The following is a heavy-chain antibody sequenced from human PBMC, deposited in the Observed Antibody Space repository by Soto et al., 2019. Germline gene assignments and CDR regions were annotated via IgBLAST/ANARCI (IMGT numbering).Heavy chain of an antibody. CDR3: AHTTTTGTGWFDP. D-gene: IGHD4-17*01. CDR2: IYWDDDK. J-gene: IGHJ5*02. V-gene: IGHV2-5*02. CDR1: GFSLTTSGVG. Sequence: QITLKESGPTLVKPTQTLTLTCTFSGFSLTTSGVGVGWIRQPPGKALEWLALIYWDDDKRSSPSLKSRLTIPQDTTQNQVVLTMTTMDPADTATYFGAHTTTTGTGWFDPWGQGSLVSVSS.